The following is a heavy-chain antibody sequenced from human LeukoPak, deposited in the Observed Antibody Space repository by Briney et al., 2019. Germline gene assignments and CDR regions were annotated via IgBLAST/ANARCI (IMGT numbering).Heavy chain of an antibody. D-gene: IGHD2-21*02. CDR2: IYSGGST. CDR3: ARDRLEAVTDDDYFDY. Sequence: GGSLRLSCAASGFTVSSNYMSWVRQVPGKGLEWVSVIYSGGSTYYADSVKGRFTISRDNSKNTLYLQMKSLRAEDTAVYYCARDRLEAVTDDDYFDYWGQGTLVTVSS. CDR1: GFTVSSNY. J-gene: IGHJ4*02. V-gene: IGHV3-66*01.